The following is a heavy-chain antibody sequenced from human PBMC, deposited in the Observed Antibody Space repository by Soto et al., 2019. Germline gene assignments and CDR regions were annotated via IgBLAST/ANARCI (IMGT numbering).Heavy chain of an antibody. CDR2: INAGNGNT. CDR3: ARDRLYNWNYYDY. D-gene: IGHD1-20*01. CDR1: GYTFTSYA. V-gene: IGHV1-3*01. J-gene: IGHJ4*02. Sequence: ASVKVSCKASGYTFTSYAMHWVRQAPGQRLEWMGWINAGNGNTKYSQKFQGRVTITRDTSASTAYMELSSLRSEGTAVYYCARDRLYNWNYYDYWGQGTLVTVSS.